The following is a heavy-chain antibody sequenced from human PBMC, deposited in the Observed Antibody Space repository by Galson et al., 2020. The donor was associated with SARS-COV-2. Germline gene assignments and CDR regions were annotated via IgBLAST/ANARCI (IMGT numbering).Heavy chain of an antibody. Sequence: GESLKISCAASGFSFSSYGIHWVRQAPGKGLEWVAATSYDGSNEYYADSVKGRCTISRDNSKNTLYLQMNSLRFEDTAVYYCARVETGDWYLDLWGRGALVTVSS. CDR1: GFSFSSYG. D-gene: IGHD7-27*01. CDR3: ARVETGDWYLDL. J-gene: IGHJ2*01. V-gene: IGHV3-30*03. CDR2: TSYDGSNE.